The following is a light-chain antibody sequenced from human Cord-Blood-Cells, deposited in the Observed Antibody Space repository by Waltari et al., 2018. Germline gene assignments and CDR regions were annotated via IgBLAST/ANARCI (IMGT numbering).Light chain of an antibody. V-gene: IGKV2D-29*01. J-gene: IGKJ5*01. CDR2: EVS. CDR3: MQSIQLPIT. CDR1: PSLQHHDGKTY. Sequence: DSVMTQTPLSLSVTPGEPASLACKASPSLQHHDGKTYLYWYLQKPGHPPHLLIYEVSNLFSGVPARFSGSGSGTDFTLTISRVEAEDVAVYYCMQSIQLPITFGQGTRLEIK.